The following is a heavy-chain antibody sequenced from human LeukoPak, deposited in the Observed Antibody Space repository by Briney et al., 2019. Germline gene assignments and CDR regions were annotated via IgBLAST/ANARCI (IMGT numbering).Heavy chain of an antibody. Sequence: PGGSLRLSCAASGFTFSSYSMNWVRQAPGKGPEWVSSISSSSSYIYYADSVKGRFTISRDNAKNSLYLQMNSLRAEDTAIYYCATYRQVLLPFESWGQGTLVTVSS. CDR1: GFTFSSYS. V-gene: IGHV3-21*04. J-gene: IGHJ4*02. CDR3: ATYRQVLLPFES. CDR2: ISSSSSYI. D-gene: IGHD2-8*02.